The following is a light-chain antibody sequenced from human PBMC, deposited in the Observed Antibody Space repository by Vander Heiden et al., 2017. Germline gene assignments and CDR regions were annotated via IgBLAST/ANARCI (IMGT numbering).Light chain of an antibody. CDR2: DAS. CDR3: HQRSNWPRT. Sequence: EIVLTHSPATLPLSPGERATLSCRASQSASSYLACYQQKPGQAPRLLIYDASNSATGILARFSSSGSGTTFTLTISSRVPEDFAVNYCHQRSNWPRTFGQGTKVEIK. J-gene: IGKJ1*01. V-gene: IGKV3-11*01. CDR1: QSASSY.